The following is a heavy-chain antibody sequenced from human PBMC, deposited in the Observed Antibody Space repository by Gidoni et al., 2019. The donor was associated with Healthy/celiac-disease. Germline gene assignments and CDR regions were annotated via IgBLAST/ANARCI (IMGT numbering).Heavy chain of an antibody. V-gene: IGHV5-51*01. J-gene: IGHJ5*02. CDR3: ARTGYSSSWYEWFDH. CDR2: IYTGDSDT. CDR1: GSIFTSYW. D-gene: IGHD6-13*01. Sequence: EVQLVQSGAEVKKPGESLKISCKGSGSIFTSYWIGWVRQMPGKGQEWMGIIYTGDSDTRDSPSFQGQVTISADKSISTAYLQWSSLKASDTAMYYCARTGYSSSWYEWFDHWGQGTLVTVSS.